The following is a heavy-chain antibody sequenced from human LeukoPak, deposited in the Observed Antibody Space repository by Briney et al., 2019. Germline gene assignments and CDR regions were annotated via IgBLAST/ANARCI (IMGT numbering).Heavy chain of an antibody. J-gene: IGHJ3*02. CDR3: ARYAYCSTTSCYEAFDI. D-gene: IGHD2-2*01. Sequence: TLSLTCAVSGGSVGSGAYYWSWIRQHPGKGLEWIGYIYYSGSSYYNPSLKSRVTMSLDTFKNEFSLKLSSVTAADTAVYYCARYAYCSTTSCYEAFDIWGQGTMVTVSS. V-gene: IGHV4-31*11. CDR1: GGSVGSGAYY. CDR2: IYYSGSS.